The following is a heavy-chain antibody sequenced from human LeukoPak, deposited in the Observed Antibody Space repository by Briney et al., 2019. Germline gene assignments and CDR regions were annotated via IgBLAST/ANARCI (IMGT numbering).Heavy chain of an antibody. J-gene: IGHJ4*02. Sequence: SETLSLTCTVSGGSISRYYWSWIRQPPGKGLEWIGYIFYSGSTNYNPSLKSRVTISVDTSKSQFSLNLSSVTAADTAVYYCAREKSSGWYGGDFDYWGQGTLVTVSS. CDR1: GGSISRYY. CDR3: AREKSSGWYGGDFDY. D-gene: IGHD6-19*01. CDR2: IFYSGST. V-gene: IGHV4-59*01.